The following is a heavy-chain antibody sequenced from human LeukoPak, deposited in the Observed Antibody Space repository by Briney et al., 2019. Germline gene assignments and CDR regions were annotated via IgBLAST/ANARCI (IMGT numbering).Heavy chain of an antibody. CDR1: GFTFSSYS. J-gene: IGHJ3*02. Sequence: PGGSLRLSCAASGFTFSSYSMNWVRQAPGKGLEWVANINQDGFEKYYVDSVKGRFTVSRDNAKNSLYLQMNSLRAEDTALYYCARDSEKSSSFAFDIWGQGTVVTVSS. CDR2: INQDGFEK. CDR3: ARDSEKSSSFAFDI. V-gene: IGHV3-7*01. D-gene: IGHD6-19*01.